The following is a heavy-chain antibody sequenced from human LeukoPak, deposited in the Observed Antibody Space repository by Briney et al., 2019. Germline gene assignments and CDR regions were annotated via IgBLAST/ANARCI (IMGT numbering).Heavy chain of an antibody. D-gene: IGHD5-24*01. Sequence: GGSLRLSCAASGFTFSDYYMSWIRQAPGKGLEWVSYISSSGSTIYYADSVKGRFTISRDNAKNSLYLQMNSLRAEDTAVYYCARAVEFTAFSSYGMDVWGQGTTVTVSS. CDR1: GFTFSDYY. CDR3: ARAVEFTAFSSYGMDV. J-gene: IGHJ6*02. V-gene: IGHV3-11*01. CDR2: ISSSGSTI.